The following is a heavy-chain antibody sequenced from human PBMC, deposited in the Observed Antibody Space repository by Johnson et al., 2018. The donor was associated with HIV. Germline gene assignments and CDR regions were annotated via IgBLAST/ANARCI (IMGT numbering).Heavy chain of an antibody. CDR3: ARDTSIAAARAFDI. V-gene: IGHV3-66*03. CDR1: GFTVSNNY. D-gene: IGHD6-6*01. Sequence: VQLVESGGGLIQPGGSLRLSCAASGFTVSNNYMSWVRQAPGKGLEWVSFIYSGGTTYYADSVKGRFSISRDNSKNTLHLQMNSLRAEDTAVYYCARDTSIAAARAFDIWGQGTMVTVSS. CDR2: IYSGGTT. J-gene: IGHJ3*02.